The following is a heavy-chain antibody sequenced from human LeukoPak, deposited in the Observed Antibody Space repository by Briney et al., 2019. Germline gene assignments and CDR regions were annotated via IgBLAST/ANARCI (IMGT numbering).Heavy chain of an antibody. J-gene: IGHJ4*02. CDR2: ISGSGADT. CDR1: GFTFSSYA. CDR3: AKDLGAGGGSCFNY. Sequence: GGSLRLSCAASGFTFSSYAMSWVRQAPGKGLEWVSAISGSGADTYYVDSVKGRFSISRDNSKNTLYLQMNSLRVEDTALHYCAKDLGAGGGSCFNYWGQGTLVTVSS. V-gene: IGHV3-23*01. D-gene: IGHD2-15*01.